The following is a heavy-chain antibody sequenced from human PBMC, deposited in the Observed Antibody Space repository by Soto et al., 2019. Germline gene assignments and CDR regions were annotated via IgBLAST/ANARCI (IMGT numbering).Heavy chain of an antibody. D-gene: IGHD3-3*01. J-gene: IGHJ4*02. CDR2: ISYDGSNK. Sequence: PGGSLRLSCAASGFTFSSYGMHWVRQAPGKGLEWVAVISYDGSNKYYADSVKGRFTISRDNSKNTLYLQMNSLRAEDTAVYYCAKSLFRWMDFWSGYDPLASSFDYWGQGTLVTVSS. V-gene: IGHV3-30*18. CDR1: GFTFSSYG. CDR3: AKSLFRWMDFWSGYDPLASSFDY.